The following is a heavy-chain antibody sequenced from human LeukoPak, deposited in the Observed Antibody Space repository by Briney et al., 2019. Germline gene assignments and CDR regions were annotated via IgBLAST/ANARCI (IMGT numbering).Heavy chain of an antibody. D-gene: IGHD3-10*01. CDR3: ARDHDPLGFALYYMDV. Sequence: PSETLSLTCTVSGVSISDYYWSWIRQPPGRGLEWVGNIYYSGSTNYNPSLKSRVTISVDTSKNQFSLKLSSVTAADTAVYYCARDHDPLGFALYYMDVWGKGTTVTVSS. CDR2: IYYSGST. J-gene: IGHJ6*03. V-gene: IGHV4-59*01. CDR1: GVSISDYY.